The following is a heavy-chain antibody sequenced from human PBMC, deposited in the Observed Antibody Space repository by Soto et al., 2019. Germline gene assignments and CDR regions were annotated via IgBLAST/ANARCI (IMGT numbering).Heavy chain of an antibody. CDR1: GFSFSDYA. Sequence: GGSLRLSCAASGFSFSDYAINWVRQAPGKGLEWVSGTSVSGGTTHYADSVKGRFTISGDNSRNTLQMNSLRAEDSAVYYCAPIRADGYIPDYWGQGTPVTVSS. D-gene: IGHD5-12*01. CDR3: APIRADGYIPDY. J-gene: IGHJ4*02. CDR2: TSVSGGTT. V-gene: IGHV3-23*01.